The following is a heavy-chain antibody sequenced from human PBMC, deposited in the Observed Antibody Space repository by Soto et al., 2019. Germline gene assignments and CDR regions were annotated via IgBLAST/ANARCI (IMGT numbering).Heavy chain of an antibody. Sequence: QVQLVQSGAEVQKPGSSVKVSCKASGGTFSSYTISWVRQAPGQGLEWMGRIIPILGIANYAQKFQGRVTITADKSTSTAYMELSSLRSEDTAVYYCARSEAVAGTGEYFQHWGQGTLVTVSS. D-gene: IGHD6-19*01. CDR1: GGTFSSYT. J-gene: IGHJ1*01. CDR2: IIPILGIA. V-gene: IGHV1-69*02. CDR3: ARSEAVAGTGEYFQH.